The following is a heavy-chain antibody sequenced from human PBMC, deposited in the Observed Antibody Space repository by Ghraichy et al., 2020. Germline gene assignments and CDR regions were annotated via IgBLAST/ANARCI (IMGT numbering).Heavy chain of an antibody. CDR1: GFTFSTYS. CDR3: ARGRAVAGSYYFDY. CDR2: ISASSTYI. D-gene: IGHD6-19*01. J-gene: IGHJ4*02. V-gene: IGHV3-21*01. Sequence: GGSLRLSCAASGFTFSTYSMHWVRQAPGRGLEWVSSISASSTYIYYADSLKGRFTISRDNAKNSVSLQMNSLRAEDTAVYHCARGRAVAGSYYFDYWGQGTLVTVSS.